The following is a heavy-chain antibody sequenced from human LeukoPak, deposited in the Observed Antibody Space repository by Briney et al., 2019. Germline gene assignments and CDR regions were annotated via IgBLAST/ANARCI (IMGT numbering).Heavy chain of an antibody. CDR1: GGSISSYY. Sequence: PSETLSLTCTVSGGSISSYYWSWIRQPPGKGLKWIGNIYYSGYITYSPSLRSRVTISVDPSKSHFSLKLRSVTAADTAVYFCARGEMATIFLWGQGTRVTVSS. CDR3: ARGEMATIFL. CDR2: IYYSGYI. D-gene: IGHD5-24*01. J-gene: IGHJ1*01. V-gene: IGHV4-59*01.